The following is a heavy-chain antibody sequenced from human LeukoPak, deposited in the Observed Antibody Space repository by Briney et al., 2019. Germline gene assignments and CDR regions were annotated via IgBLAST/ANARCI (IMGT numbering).Heavy chain of an antibody. D-gene: IGHD3-3*01. CDR3: VRDLDSYDFWSGYWPDAFDT. Sequence: GGSLRLSCAASGFTFSSYGMHWVRQAPGKGLEWVAVIWHDRSNEYYVDSVRGRFIISRDNSRKTLYLQMNSLRAEDTAVYYCVRDLDSYDFWSGYWPDAFDTWGQGTMVSVSS. J-gene: IGHJ3*02. CDR2: IWHDRSNE. V-gene: IGHV3-33*01. CDR1: GFTFSSYG.